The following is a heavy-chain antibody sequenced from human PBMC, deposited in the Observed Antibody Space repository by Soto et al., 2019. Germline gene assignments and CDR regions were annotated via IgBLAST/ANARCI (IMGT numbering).Heavy chain of an antibody. CDR1: GFSFSNAW. J-gene: IGHJ6*02. V-gene: IGHV3-15*01. Sequence: PGGSLRLSCAASGFSFSNAWMSWVRQAPGKGLEWVGRIKSISDGGTRNYAAPVKGRFTISRDDSKNMMFLEMNSLKIEDSAVYHCSTTFCSSTSCRSYGLDVWGQGTTVTVSS. CDR3: STTFCSSTSCRSYGLDV. CDR2: IKSISDGGTR. D-gene: IGHD2-2*01.